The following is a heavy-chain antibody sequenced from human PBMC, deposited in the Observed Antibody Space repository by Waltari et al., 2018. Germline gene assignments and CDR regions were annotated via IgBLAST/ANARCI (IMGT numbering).Heavy chain of an antibody. V-gene: IGHV5-51*01. J-gene: IGHJ6*02. CDR1: GYSFTSYW. CDR2: LFPGDSET. CDR3: ARQSQPLLYYYYGMDV. D-gene: IGHD2-21*02. Sequence: EVQLVQSGAEVKKPGESLKISCKGSGYSFTSYWIGWVRQMPGKGLEWMGILFPGDSETRYSPSFQGQCTSSADKSISTAYLQWSSLKASDTAMYYCARQSQPLLYYYYGMDVWGQGTTVTVSS.